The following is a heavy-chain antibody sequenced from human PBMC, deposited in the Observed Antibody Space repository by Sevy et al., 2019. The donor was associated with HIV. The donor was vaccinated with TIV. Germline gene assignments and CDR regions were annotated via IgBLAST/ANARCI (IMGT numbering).Heavy chain of an antibody. D-gene: IGHD2-8*02. J-gene: IGHJ5*02. CDR2: IHYGGST. Sequence: SETLSLTCTVSGGSISSSLYYWGWIRQPPGKGLEWIGSIHYGGSTYYNPSLKSRVTISVDTSKNQFSLKLSSVTGADTAVYYCARLVRVVYAITYWFDPWGQGTLVTVCS. CDR1: GGSISSSLYY. CDR3: ARLVRVVYAITYWFDP. V-gene: IGHV4-39*01.